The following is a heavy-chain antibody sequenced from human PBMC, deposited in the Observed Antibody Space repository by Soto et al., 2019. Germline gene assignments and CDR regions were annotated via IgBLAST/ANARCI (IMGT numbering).Heavy chain of an antibody. Sequence: SVKVSCKASGGTFSSYAISWVRQAPGQGLEWMGGIIPIFGTANYAQKFQGRVTITADESTSTAYMELSSLRSEDTAVYYCAGENGYYYDSSGPPFYWGQGTLVTVSS. V-gene: IGHV1-69*13. J-gene: IGHJ4*02. CDR3: AGENGYYYDSSGPPFY. CDR2: IIPIFGTA. D-gene: IGHD3-22*01. CDR1: GGTFSSYA.